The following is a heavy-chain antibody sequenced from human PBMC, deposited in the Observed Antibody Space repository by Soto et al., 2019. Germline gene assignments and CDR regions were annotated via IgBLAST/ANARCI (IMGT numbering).Heavy chain of an antibody. CDR3: ARDRPNKQWLDRVDPYYFDY. D-gene: IGHD6-19*01. Sequence: QVQLVQSGAEVKKPGSSVKVSCKASGGTFSSYAISWVRQAPGQGREWMGGIIPIFGTANYAQKFQGRVTITADESTSTAYMELSSLRSEDPAVYYCARDRPNKQWLDRVDPYYFDYWGQGTLVTVSS. V-gene: IGHV1-69*01. CDR1: GGTFSSYA. J-gene: IGHJ4*02. CDR2: IIPIFGTA.